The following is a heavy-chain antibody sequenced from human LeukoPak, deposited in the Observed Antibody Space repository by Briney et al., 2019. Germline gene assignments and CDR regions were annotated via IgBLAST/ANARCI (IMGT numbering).Heavy chain of an antibody. CDR2: VYHSGSS. Sequence: SETLSLTGTVSGYSISSGYYWGWIRRPPGKGLEWIGSVYHSGSSYYNPSLKSRVTISLDTSRNQFSLKLSSVTAADTAMYYCTSNLYSGSYYYAYWGQGTLVTVSS. D-gene: IGHD1-26*01. CDR1: GYSISSGYY. CDR3: TSNLYSGSYYYAY. J-gene: IGHJ4*02. V-gene: IGHV4-38-2*02.